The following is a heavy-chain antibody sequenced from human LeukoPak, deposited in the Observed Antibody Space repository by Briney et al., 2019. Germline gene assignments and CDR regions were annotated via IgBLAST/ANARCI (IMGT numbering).Heavy chain of an antibody. CDR1: GFTFSSYE. D-gene: IGHD6-13*01. V-gene: IGHV3-48*03. CDR2: ISSSGSTI. J-gene: IGHJ4*02. Sequence: SGGSLRLSCVASGFTFSSYEMNWVRQAPGKGLEWVSYISSSGSTIYYAESVKGRFTISRDNAENSLYLHMNNLRAEDTAVYYCTRGGRSTSYYWEYWGQGTLVTVSS. CDR3: TRGGRSTSYYWEY.